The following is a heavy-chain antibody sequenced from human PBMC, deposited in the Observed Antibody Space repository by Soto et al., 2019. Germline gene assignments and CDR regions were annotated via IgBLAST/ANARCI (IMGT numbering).Heavy chain of an antibody. Sequence: EVQLLESGGDLVQPGGSLRLSCDASGFTFDIYALSWVRQTPGKGLEWVAAISGSGDYTYYTDSVKGRFTISRDNSKNTLSLQMNNMRVEDTAIYYCAKVDRYSSGWSYYAPEYYYYPMDGWGQGTTVNVSS. V-gene: IGHV3-23*01. J-gene: IGHJ6*02. D-gene: IGHD6-19*01. CDR1: GFTFDIYA. CDR3: AKVDRYSSGWSYYAPEYYYYPMDG. CDR2: ISGSGDYT.